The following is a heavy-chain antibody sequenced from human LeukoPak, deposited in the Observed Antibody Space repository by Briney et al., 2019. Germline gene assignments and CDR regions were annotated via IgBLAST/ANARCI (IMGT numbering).Heavy chain of an antibody. Sequence: SETLSLTCTVSGGSFSSSTYYWGWIRQPPGKGLEWIGYISYSGSTNYNPSLKSRVTISIDTSKNQFSLKLRSVTAADTAIYYCARQGYDILTGYIDAFDIWGQGTMVTVSS. V-gene: IGHV4-61*05. D-gene: IGHD3-9*01. CDR1: GGSFSSSTYY. CDR3: ARQGYDILTGYIDAFDI. J-gene: IGHJ3*02. CDR2: ISYSGST.